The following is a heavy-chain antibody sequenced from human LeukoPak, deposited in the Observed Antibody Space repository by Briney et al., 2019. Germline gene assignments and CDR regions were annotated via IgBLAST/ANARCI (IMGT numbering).Heavy chain of an antibody. D-gene: IGHD2-15*01. V-gene: IGHV1-2*02. CDR2: INPNSGGT. CDR1: GYTFTGYY. Sequence: ASVKVSCKASGYTFTGYYMHWVRQAPGQGLEWMGWINPNSGGTNYAQKFQGRVTMTRDTSISTAYMELSRLRSDDTAVYYCARVVVAATGTWFDPWGQGILVTVSS. CDR3: ARVVVAATGTWFDP. J-gene: IGHJ5*02.